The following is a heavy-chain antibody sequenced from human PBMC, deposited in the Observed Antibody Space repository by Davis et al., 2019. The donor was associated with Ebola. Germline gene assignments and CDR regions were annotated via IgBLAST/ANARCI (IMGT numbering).Heavy chain of an antibody. CDR2: MNPNSENT. Sequence: AASVKVSCKASGYTLTTYDIHWVRQATGQGLEWMGWMNPNSENTGCAQKFQGRVTMTRSTSISTAYMELSSLRSEDTAVYYCARGGYFDWLTRWHYYGMDVWGQGTTVTVSS. CDR3: ARGGYFDWLTRWHYYGMDV. J-gene: IGHJ6*02. CDR1: GYTLTTYD. V-gene: IGHV1-8*01. D-gene: IGHD3-9*01.